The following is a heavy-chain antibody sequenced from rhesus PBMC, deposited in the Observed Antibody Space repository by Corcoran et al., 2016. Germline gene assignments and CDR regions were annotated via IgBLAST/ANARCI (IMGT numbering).Heavy chain of an antibody. CDR3: ARARPAPGTIIPHFDC. CDR2: ISGSSGNT. D-gene: IGHD1-1*01. V-gene: IGHV4-165*01. Sequence: QVQLQESGPGLVKPSETLSLTCAVSGCAFSGYYWGWIRQTPGKGLEGVGQISGSSGNTDYDPSHKCRVTVSKDTSRNQFSLKLSSVTAADTAVYYCARARPAPGTIIPHFDCWGHGVLVTVSS. J-gene: IGHJ4*01. CDR1: GCAFSGYY.